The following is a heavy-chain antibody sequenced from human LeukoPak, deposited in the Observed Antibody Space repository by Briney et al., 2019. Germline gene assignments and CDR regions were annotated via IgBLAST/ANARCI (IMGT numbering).Heavy chain of an antibody. Sequence: RGESLKISCKGSGYSFTSYWIGWVRQMPGKGLEWMGIIYPGDSDTRYSPSFQGQVTISADKSISTAYLQWSSLKASDTAMYYCARQGLTYYDFWSGYADYWGQGTLVTVSS. CDR3: ARQGLTYYDFWSGYADY. D-gene: IGHD3-3*01. CDR2: IYPGDSDT. V-gene: IGHV5-51*01. J-gene: IGHJ4*02. CDR1: GYSFTSYW.